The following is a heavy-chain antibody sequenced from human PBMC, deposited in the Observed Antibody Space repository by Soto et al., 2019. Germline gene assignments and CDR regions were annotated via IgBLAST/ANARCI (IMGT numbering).Heavy chain of an antibody. D-gene: IGHD3-10*01. CDR2: IYHSGGT. V-gene: IGHV4-30-2*01. J-gene: IGHJ1*01. CDR1: GGSINSGGSS. CDR3: AITLLPGGYFQH. Sequence: SETLSLTCAVSGGSINSGGSSWSWIRQPPGKGLEWIGYIYHSGGTYYNPSLKSRVTLSVDRSKNQFSLKLSSVTAADTAVYYCAITLLPGGYFQHWGRGTLVTVSS.